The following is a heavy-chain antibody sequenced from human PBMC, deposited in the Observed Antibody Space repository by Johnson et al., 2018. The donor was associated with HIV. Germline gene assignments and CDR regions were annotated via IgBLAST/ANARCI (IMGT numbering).Heavy chain of an antibody. D-gene: IGHD3-22*01. J-gene: IGHJ3*01. V-gene: IGHV3-13*01. CDR3: ARGGYYFDSYDAFDF. CDR2: IGTAGDT. Sequence: VQLVESGGGLVQPGGSLRLSCAASGFTFSSYDMHWVRQATGKGLEWVSAIGTAGDTYYPGSVKGRFTISRENAKNTLYLQMNSLGAEDTAVYYCARGGYYFDSYDAFDFWGQGPMVTVSS. CDR1: GFTFSSYD.